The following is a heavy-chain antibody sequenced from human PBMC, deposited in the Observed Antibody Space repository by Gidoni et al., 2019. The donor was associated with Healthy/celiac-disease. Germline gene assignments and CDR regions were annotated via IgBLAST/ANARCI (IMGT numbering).Heavy chain of an antibody. Sequence: QVQLVESGGGLVQPGRSLRLSCAASGFPFSSYGMHWVRQAPGKGLEWVAVIWYDGSNKYYADSVKGRFTISRDNSKNTLYLQMNSLRAEDTAVYYCARDPYSNYEVGWFDPWGQGTLVTVSS. J-gene: IGHJ5*02. CDR3: ARDPYSNYEVGWFDP. CDR1: GFPFSSYG. D-gene: IGHD4-4*01. CDR2: IWYDGSNK. V-gene: IGHV3-33*01.